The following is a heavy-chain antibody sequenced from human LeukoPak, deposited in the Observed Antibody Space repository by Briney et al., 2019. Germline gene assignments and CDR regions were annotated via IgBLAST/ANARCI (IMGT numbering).Heavy chain of an antibody. V-gene: IGHV4-34*03. Sequence: PSETLSLTCAVYGGSLSGYYWSWIRQPPGKGLEWIGEINHSGSTNYNPYLKSRGTISVDTYKNQFSLKLSSVTAADTAVYYCMVRGNTYYYSGMDVWGQGTTVTVSS. D-gene: IGHD3-10*01. CDR1: GGSLSGYY. CDR3: MVRGNTYYYSGMDV. CDR2: INHSGST. J-gene: IGHJ6*02.